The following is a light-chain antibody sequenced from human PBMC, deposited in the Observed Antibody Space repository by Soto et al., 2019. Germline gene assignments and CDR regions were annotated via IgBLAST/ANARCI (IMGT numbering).Light chain of an antibody. CDR3: QQYNNWPTIT. CDR2: GAS. Sequence: EIVITQSPATLSVSPGERATLSCRASQSVSSNLAWYQQKPGQAPRLLIYGASTRATGIPARFSGSGSGTELTLTISSLQSEDFAVYYGQQYNNWPTITFGQGTRLENK. J-gene: IGKJ5*01. V-gene: IGKV3-15*01. CDR1: QSVSSN.